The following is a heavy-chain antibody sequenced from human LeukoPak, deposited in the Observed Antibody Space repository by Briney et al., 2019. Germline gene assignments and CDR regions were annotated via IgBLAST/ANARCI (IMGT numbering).Heavy chain of an antibody. CDR3: ARGSWFDP. CDR1: GFTFSSYA. Sequence: PGGSPRLSCAASGFTFSSYAMHWVRQAPGKGLEWVAVISYDGSNKYYADSVKGRFTISRDNSKNTLYLQMNSLRAEDTAVYYCARGSWFDPWGQGTLVTVSS. V-gene: IGHV3-30-3*01. CDR2: ISYDGSNK. J-gene: IGHJ5*02.